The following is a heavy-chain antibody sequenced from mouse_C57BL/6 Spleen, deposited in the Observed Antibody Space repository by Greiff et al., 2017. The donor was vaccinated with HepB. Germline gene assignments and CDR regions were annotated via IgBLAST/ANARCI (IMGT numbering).Heavy chain of an antibody. CDR3: ARGGYGSPWFAY. Sequence: EVQRVESGGGLVQPGESLKLSCESNEYEFPSHDMSWVRKTPEKRLELVAAINSDGGSTYYPDTMERRFIISRDNTKKTLYLQMCSLRSEDTALYYCARGGYGSPWFAYWGQGTLVTVSA. CDR2: INSDGGST. D-gene: IGHD1-1*01. J-gene: IGHJ3*01. V-gene: IGHV5-2*01. CDR1: EYEFPSHD.